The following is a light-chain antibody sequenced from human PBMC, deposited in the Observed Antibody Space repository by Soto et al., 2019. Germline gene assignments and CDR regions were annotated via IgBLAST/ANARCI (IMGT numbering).Light chain of an antibody. J-gene: IGKJ3*01. V-gene: IGKV2-28*01. CDR3: MQVLQTPLT. CDR2: WGS. Sequence: DIVMTQSPLSLPVTPGEPASISCRSSQSLLHSNGYTYLDWYLQKPGQSPRLLIYWGSNRASGVPDRFSGSGSGTDFTLKISRVEAEDVGVYYCMQVLQTPLTFGPGTKVDIK. CDR1: QSLLHSNGYTY.